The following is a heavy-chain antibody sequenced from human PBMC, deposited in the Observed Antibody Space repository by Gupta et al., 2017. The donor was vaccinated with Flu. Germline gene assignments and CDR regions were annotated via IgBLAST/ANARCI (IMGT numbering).Heavy chain of an antibody. D-gene: IGHD2-2*01. CDR2: LSYDGNSK. J-gene: IGHJ4*02. Sequence: QVQLVESGGGVVQPGRSLRLSCAASGFMFSSYGMHWVRQAPGKGLEWVAVLSYDGNSKYYAVSVKGRFTISRDMSKNTLYLHMNSPRAEATAVYYCAKVSYAGTWFQADYCGQGTLVTVSS. V-gene: IGHV3-30*18. CDR3: AKVSYAGTWFQADY. CDR1: GFMFSSYG.